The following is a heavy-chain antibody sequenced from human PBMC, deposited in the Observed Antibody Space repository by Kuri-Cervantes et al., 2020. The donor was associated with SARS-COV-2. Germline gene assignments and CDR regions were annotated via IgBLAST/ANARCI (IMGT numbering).Heavy chain of an antibody. V-gene: IGHV4-4*07. D-gene: IGHD5-24*01. J-gene: IGHJ4*02. CDR2: VYPSGGT. Sequence: SETLSLTCTVSGGSISNYYWSLIRQPAGKGLEWIGRVYPSGGTNNNPSLKRLVTMSVDTSKNQFSLKLTSVTAADTAVYYCARSRDGYSYNYWGQGTLVTVSS. CDR1: GGSISNYY. CDR3: ARSRDGYSYNY.